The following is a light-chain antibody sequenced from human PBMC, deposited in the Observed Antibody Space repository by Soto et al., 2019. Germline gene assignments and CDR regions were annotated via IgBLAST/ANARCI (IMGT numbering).Light chain of an antibody. J-gene: IGLJ1*01. Sequence: QSVLTQLPSASGTPGQRVTISCSGSSSNIGSNYVYWYQQLPGTAPKLLIYRNSQRPSGVPDRFSGSKSGTSASLAISGLRSEDEADYYCAAWDDSLSGLYVFGTGTKVTVL. CDR3: AAWDDSLSGLYV. CDR2: RNS. CDR1: SSNIGSNY. V-gene: IGLV1-47*01.